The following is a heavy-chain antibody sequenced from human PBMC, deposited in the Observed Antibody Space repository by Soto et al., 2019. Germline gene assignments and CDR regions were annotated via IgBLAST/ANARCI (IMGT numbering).Heavy chain of an antibody. CDR3: AREGTGYSAFGI. CDR2: INPKSGGT. V-gene: IGHV1-2*02. CDR1: GYTFSGYY. D-gene: IGHD3-9*01. Sequence: ASVKVSCKASGYTFSGYYMHWVRQAPGQGLEWMGWINPKSGGTKYVQKFQGRVTMTRDTSSNTVYMDLSRLTSDDTAVYYCAREGTGYSAFGIWGQGTMVTVSS. J-gene: IGHJ3*02.